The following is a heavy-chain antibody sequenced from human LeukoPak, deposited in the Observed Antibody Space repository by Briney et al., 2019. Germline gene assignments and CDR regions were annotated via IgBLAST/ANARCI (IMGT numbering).Heavy chain of an antibody. CDR1: GFTFSSYA. CDR3: AKVLGSYWYFDL. D-gene: IGHD2-15*01. CDR2: FSGSGSSA. Sequence: QPGGSLRLSCAASGFTFSSYAMSWVRQAPGKGLEWVSGFSGSGSSAYYADSVKGRFTISRDNSKNTLYLQMNSLRAEDTAVYYCAKVLGSYWYFDLWGRGALVTVSS. V-gene: IGHV3-23*01. J-gene: IGHJ2*01.